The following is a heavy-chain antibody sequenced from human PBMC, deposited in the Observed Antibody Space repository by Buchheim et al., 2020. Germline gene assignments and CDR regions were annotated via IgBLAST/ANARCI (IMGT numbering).Heavy chain of an antibody. Sequence: QVQLQESGPGLVKPSETLSLTCTVSGGSISSYYWSWIRQPPGKGLEWIGYIYYSGSTNYNPSLKSRVTISVDTSKNQFSLKLSSVTAADTAVYYCARNELNTYYYDSSGYYFDYWGQGTL. CDR2: IYYSGST. V-gene: IGHV4-59*01. D-gene: IGHD3-22*01. CDR1: GGSISSYY. J-gene: IGHJ4*02. CDR3: ARNELNTYYYDSSGYYFDY.